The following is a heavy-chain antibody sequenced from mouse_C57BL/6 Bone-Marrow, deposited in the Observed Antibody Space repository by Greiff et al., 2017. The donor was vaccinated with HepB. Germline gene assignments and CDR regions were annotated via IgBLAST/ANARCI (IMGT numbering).Heavy chain of an antibody. CDR2: ISDGGSYT. D-gene: IGHD2-4*01. V-gene: IGHV5-4*01. Sequence: EVKLMESGGGLVKPGGSLKLSCAASGFTFSSYAMSWVRQTPEKRLEWVATISDGGSYTYYPDNVKGRFTISRDNAKNNLYLQMSHLKSEDTAMYYCARDEVYDYDPWFAYWGQGTLVTVSA. CDR3: ARDEVYDYDPWFAY. J-gene: IGHJ3*01. CDR1: GFTFSSYA.